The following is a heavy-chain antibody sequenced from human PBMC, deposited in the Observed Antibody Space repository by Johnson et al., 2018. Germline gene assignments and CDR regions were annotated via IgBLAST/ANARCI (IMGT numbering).Heavy chain of an antibody. Sequence: QVQLVQSGGGMVHPGTSLRLSCVAYGFSFSAYSIHWVRQAPGKGLEWVAVISYDGSSRFYAESVKGRFTISRDNSKSTLYLQMNSLRAADTAVYYCGRDYYGSLTYPMDVWGTGTTVSVSS. D-gene: IGHD3-10*01. J-gene: IGHJ6*03. CDR3: GRDYYGSLTYPMDV. CDR2: ISYDGSSR. V-gene: IGHV3-30*03. CDR1: GFSFSAYS.